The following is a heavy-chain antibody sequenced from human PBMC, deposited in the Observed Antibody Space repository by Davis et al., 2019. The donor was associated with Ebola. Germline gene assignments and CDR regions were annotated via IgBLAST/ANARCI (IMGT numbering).Heavy chain of an antibody. CDR2: ISSNGGNT. J-gene: IGHJ6*02. CDR3: ARGISGTYSGFYAMDV. V-gene: IGHV3-64*02. CDR1: RFTFSTSA. D-gene: IGHD3-10*01. Sequence: GGSLRLSCAASRFTFSTSAMHWVRLAPGKGLEYVSGISSNGGNTYYSVSVKGRATISRDNFKNTLYLQMGSLGTEEMAVYDCARGISGTYSGFYAMDVWGQETAVTVSS.